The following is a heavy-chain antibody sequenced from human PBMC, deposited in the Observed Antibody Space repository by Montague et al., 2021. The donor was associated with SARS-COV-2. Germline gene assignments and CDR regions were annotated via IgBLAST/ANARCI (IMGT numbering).Heavy chain of an antibody. CDR3: ARAERGSCGDGNRYQYFFNY. CDR2: TYYRSEWYS. J-gene: IGHJ4*02. D-gene: IGHD2-15*01. V-gene: IGHV6-1*01. Sequence: CVISGDSVSTNSGTWNWVRLSPSRGLEWLGRTYYRSEWYSDYSVSVKSRISINPDTSKNQFSLQLNSVTPEDTAVYYCARAERGSCGDGNRYQYFFNYWGQGTLVTVSS. CDR1: GDSVSTNSGT.